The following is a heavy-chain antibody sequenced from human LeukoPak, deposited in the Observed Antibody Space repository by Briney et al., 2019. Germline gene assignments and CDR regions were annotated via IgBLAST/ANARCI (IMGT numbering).Heavy chain of an antibody. J-gene: IGHJ6*02. V-gene: IGHV1-3*01. Sequence: ASVKVSCKASGYTLTTYTIHWVRQAPGQRLEWMGWINAGNGNTKYSQHFQGRVTITRDTSASTAYMELSSLRSEDTAVYYCARANDFWSGYYYGMDVWGQGTTVTVSS. CDR3: ARANDFWSGYYYGMDV. CDR1: GYTLTTYT. D-gene: IGHD3-3*01. CDR2: INAGNGNT.